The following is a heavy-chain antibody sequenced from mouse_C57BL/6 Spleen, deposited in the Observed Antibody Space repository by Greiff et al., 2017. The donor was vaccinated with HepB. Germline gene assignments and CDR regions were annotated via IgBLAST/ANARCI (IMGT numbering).Heavy chain of an antibody. CDR3: AKPEGRRWYFDV. Sequence: VMLVESGPGLVAPSQSLSITCTVSGFSFTSYCVSWVRQPPGKGLEWLGVIWGDGGTNYHSALISRLSISKDNAKCQVFLKLNSLQTDDTATDYCAKPEGRRWYFDVWGTGTTVTVSS. J-gene: IGHJ1*03. V-gene: IGHV2-3*01. CDR1: GFSFTSYC. CDR2: IWGDGGT.